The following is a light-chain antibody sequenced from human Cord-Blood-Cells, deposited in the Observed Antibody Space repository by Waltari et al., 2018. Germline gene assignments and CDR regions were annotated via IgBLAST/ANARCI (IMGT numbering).Light chain of an antibody. J-gene: IGKJ2*03. CDR3: QQDGSSPMYS. CDR2: GAS. CDR1: QSVSSSY. Sequence: EIVLTQSPGTLSLSPGERATLSCRASQSVSSSYLAWYQQKPGQAPRLLIYGASSRATGIPDRVSGSGSGTDFTLTISRLEPEDFAVYYCQQDGSSPMYSFGQGTKLESK. V-gene: IGKV3-20*01.